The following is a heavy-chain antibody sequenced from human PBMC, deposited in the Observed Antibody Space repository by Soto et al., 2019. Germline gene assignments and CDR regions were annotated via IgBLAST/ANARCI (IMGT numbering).Heavy chain of an antibody. V-gene: IGHV2-5*02. CDR2: INWDGDT. CDR1: GFSLSSDGVG. D-gene: IGHD4-4*01. Sequence: QITLKESGPTVVKPTQTLTLSCTFSGFSLSSDGVGVGWIRQPPGKAPEWLALINWDGDTRYSPSLKPRLTITKDASKNQVVLTMTNMDPVDTATYYCAHSSLHYKKWFDPWGQGTLVIVSS. CDR3: AHSSLHYKKWFDP. J-gene: IGHJ5*02.